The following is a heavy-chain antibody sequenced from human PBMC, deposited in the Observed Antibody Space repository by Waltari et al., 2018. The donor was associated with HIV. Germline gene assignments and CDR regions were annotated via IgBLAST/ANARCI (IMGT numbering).Heavy chain of an antibody. V-gene: IGHV3-33*06. CDR2: IWYDESKK. CDR3: TKELGPYFVFDF. J-gene: IGHJ4*02. Sequence: QVQLVESGGGVVQPGTSLRLSCDASGFTFSSYGMFWVRQAPGKGLEWVAFIWYDESKKYYADSVKGRFTISRDNSKNTLYLQMNSLRAEDTAVYYCTKELGPYFVFDFWGQGTLVTVSS. D-gene: IGHD7-27*01. CDR1: GFTFSSYG.